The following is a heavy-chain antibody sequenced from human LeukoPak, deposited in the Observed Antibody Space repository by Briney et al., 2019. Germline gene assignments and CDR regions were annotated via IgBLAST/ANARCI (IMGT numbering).Heavy chain of an antibody. V-gene: IGHV4-59*01. Sequence: PSETLSLTCTVSGGSISSYYWSWIRQPPGKGLEWIGYIYYSGSTNYNPSLKSRVTISVDTSKNQFSLKLSSVTAADTAVYYCASAQPGYDILTGYYGVGYFQHWGQGTLVTVSS. D-gene: IGHD3-9*01. CDR2: IYYSGST. J-gene: IGHJ1*01. CDR3: ASAQPGYDILTGYYGVGYFQH. CDR1: GGSISSYY.